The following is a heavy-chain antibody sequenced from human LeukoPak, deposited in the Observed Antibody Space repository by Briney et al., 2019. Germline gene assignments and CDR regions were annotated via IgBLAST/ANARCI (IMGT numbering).Heavy chain of an antibody. J-gene: IGHJ4*02. D-gene: IGHD1-26*01. CDR1: GGTFSSYA. V-gene: IGHV1-69*05. CDR3: ARTGVVGASDNDY. CDR2: IIPIFGTA. Sequence: SVKVSCKASGGTFSSYAISWVRQAPGQGLEWMGGIIPIFGTANYAQKFQGRVTITTDESTSTAYMELSSLRSDDTAVYYCARTGVVGASDNDYWGQGTLVTVSS.